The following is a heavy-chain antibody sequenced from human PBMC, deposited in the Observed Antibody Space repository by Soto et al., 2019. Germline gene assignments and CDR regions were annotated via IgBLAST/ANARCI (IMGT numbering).Heavy chain of an antibody. V-gene: IGHV1-46*04. D-gene: IGHD3-10*01. CDR3: ARDYLRSKLSLSYFDF. CDR1: GYSFISHY. CDR2: INPSGGSA. Sequence: QVQLVQSGAEVTRPGASVKVSCKASGYSFISHYIHWVRQAPGQGLEWMGFINPSGGSATLEQKWQGRVTMTRDTCTRTVYMELTILRSEDASVYCCARDYLRSKLSLSYFDFWGQGTLVTVSS. J-gene: IGHJ4*02.